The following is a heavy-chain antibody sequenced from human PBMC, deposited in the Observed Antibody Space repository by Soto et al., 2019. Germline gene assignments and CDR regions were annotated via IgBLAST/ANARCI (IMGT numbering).Heavy chain of an antibody. J-gene: IGHJ6*02. CDR2: INPSGGST. CDR3: ARDPIGGYRISYYYYGMDV. V-gene: IGHV1-46*01. Sequence: ASVKVSCKASGYTFTSYYMHWVRQAPGQGLEWMGAINPSGGSTSYAQKFQGRVTMTRDTSTSTVYMELSSLRSEDTAVYYCARDPIGGYRISYYYYGMDVWGQGTTVTVSS. CDR1: GYTFTSYY. D-gene: IGHD5-18*01.